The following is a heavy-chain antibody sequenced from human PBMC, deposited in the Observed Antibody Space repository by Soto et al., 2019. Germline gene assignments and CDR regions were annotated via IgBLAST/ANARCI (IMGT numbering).Heavy chain of an antibody. D-gene: IGHD3-3*01. J-gene: IGHJ4*02. V-gene: IGHV3-30-3*01. CDR1: GFTFSSYA. CDR3: ARDKRDLRFLEWSYYFAY. Sequence: ESGGGVVQPGRSLRLSCTASGFTFSSYAMHWVRQAPGKGLEWVAVISYDGSNKYYADSVKGRFTISRDNSKNTLYLQMNSLRAEDTAVYYCARDKRDLRFLEWSYYFAYWGQGTLVTVSS. CDR2: ISYDGSNK.